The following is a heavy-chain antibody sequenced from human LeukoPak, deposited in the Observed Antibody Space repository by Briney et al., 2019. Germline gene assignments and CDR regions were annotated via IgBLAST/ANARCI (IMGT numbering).Heavy chain of an antibody. D-gene: IGHD5-18*01. CDR3: ARVFFVDTAMNPFDY. J-gene: IGHJ4*02. V-gene: IGHV1-2*02. CDR1: GYTFTGYY. Sequence: ASVKVSCKASGYTFTGYYMHWVRQAPGQGLEWMGWINPNNGGTNHAQKFQGRVTMTRDTSISTAYMELSRLRSDDTAVYYCARVFFVDTAMNPFDYWGQGTLVTVSS. CDR2: INPNNGGT.